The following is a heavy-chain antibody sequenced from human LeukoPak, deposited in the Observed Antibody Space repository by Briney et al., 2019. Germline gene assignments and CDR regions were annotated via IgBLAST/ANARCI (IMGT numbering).Heavy chain of an antibody. CDR2: IIPIFGTA. CDR3: ARDRQKPARYNWNHNDAFDI. V-gene: IGHV1-69*05. Sequence: SVKVSCKASGGTFSSYAISWVRQAPGQGLEWMGGIIPIFGTANYAQKFQGRVTITTDESTSTAYMELSSLRSEDTAVYYCARDRQKPARYNWNHNDAFDIWGQGTMVTVSS. J-gene: IGHJ3*02. D-gene: IGHD1-20*01. CDR1: GGTFSSYA.